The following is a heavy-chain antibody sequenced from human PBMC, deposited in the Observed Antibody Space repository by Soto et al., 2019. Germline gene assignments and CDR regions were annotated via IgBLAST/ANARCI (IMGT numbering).Heavy chain of an antibody. V-gene: IGHV3-53*01. J-gene: IGHJ6*02. CDR3: AREAYPSGGMDV. Sequence: PGGSLRLSCAASGFAFSSYWMSWVRQAPGKGLEWVSVIYIDGTIFYTDSVKGRFIISRDNSKNTVFLQMNSLRADDTAMYYCAREAYPSGGMDVWGQGTTVTVSS. CDR1: GFAFSSYW. CDR2: IYIDGTI. D-gene: IGHD2-2*02.